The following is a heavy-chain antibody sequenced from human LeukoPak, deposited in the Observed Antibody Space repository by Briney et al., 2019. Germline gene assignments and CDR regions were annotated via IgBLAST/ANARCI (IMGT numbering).Heavy chain of an antibody. J-gene: IGHJ4*02. CDR3: ARGEGAGWWFDY. Sequence: SETLSLTCTVSGGSISSYYWSWIRQPPGKGLEWIGYIYYSGSTNYNPSLKSRVTMSVDTSTNQFSLNLSSVTAADTAIYYCARGEGAGWWFDYWGQGTLVTVSS. V-gene: IGHV4-59*01. CDR2: IYYSGST. D-gene: IGHD2-8*02. CDR1: GGSISSYY.